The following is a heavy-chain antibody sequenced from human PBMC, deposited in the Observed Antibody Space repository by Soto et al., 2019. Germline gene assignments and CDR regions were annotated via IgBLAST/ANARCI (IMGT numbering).Heavy chain of an antibody. Sequence: GGSLRLSCAASGFTFSSYAMSWVRQAPGKGLEWVSAISGSGGSTYYADSVKGRFTISRDNSKNTLYLQTNSLRAEDTAVYYCAKDFQQWLVGLFDPWGQGTLVTVSS. CDR1: GFTFSSYA. CDR3: AKDFQQWLVGLFDP. D-gene: IGHD6-19*01. V-gene: IGHV3-23*01. J-gene: IGHJ5*02. CDR2: ISGSGGST.